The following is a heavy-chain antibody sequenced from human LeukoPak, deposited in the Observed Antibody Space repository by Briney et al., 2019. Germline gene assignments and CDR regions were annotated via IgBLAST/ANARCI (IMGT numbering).Heavy chain of an antibody. V-gene: IGHV4-39*01. CDR1: GGSISSSSYY. CDR2: IFYSGTT. Sequence: SETLSLTCTVSGGSISSSSYYWGWIRQPPGKGPEWIGSIFYSGTTYYNPSLKSRVTISVVTSKNQFSLKLSSVTAADKAVYFCARVVPANYGMDVWGQGTTVTVSS. D-gene: IGHD2-2*01. J-gene: IGHJ6*02. CDR3: ARVVPANYGMDV.